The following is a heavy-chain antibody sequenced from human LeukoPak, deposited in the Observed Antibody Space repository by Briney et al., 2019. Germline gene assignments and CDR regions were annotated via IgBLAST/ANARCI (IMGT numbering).Heavy chain of an antibody. CDR3: ARHLSGVTGYTYGRGIDY. J-gene: IGHJ4*02. V-gene: IGHV3-20*04. D-gene: IGHD5-18*01. CDR2: INWNGGST. Sequence: PGGSLRLSCAASGFTFDDYDMSWVRQAPGKGLEWVSGINWNGGSTGYADSVKGRFTISRDNAKNSLYLQMNSLRAEDTAVYYCARHLSGVTGYTYGRGIDYWGQGTLVTVSS. CDR1: GFTFDDYD.